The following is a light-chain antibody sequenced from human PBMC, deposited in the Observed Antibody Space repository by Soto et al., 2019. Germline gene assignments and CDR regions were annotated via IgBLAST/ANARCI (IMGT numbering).Light chain of an antibody. CDR2: DAS. CDR3: QQRSSWRVT. V-gene: IGKV3-11*01. J-gene: IGKJ2*01. Sequence: EIVLTQSPATLSLSPGERATLSCRASQSISSYLAWYQQKPGQAPRLLISDASNRATGIPPRFSGSGSGTDLTLTISSLEPEDIAVYYCQQRSSWRVTFGQGTKREIK. CDR1: QSISSY.